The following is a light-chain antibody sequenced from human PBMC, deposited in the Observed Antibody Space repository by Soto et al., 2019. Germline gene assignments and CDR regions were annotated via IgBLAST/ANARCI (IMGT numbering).Light chain of an antibody. J-gene: IGKJ2*01. CDR3: QQSGSSFYT. CDR2: GAS. CDR1: QSVSSTH. Sequence: EIVLTQSPGTLSLSPGERATLSCRASQSVSSTHLAWYQQIPGQAPSLLIYGASTRATGIPDRFSGSGSGTAFTLTISGLLPEDFAVDYYQQSGSSFYTFGQGTKVEIK. V-gene: IGKV3-20*01.